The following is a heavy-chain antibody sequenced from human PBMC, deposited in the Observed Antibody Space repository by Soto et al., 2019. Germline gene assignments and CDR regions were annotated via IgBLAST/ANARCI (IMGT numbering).Heavy chain of an antibody. Sequence: QVQLVESGGGVVQPGKSLRLSCAASGFTFSSYAMHWVRQAPGKGLEWVSVITYDGSKKYDADSVKGRFTISRDNSKSTLYLQMNSLRTEETAEYYCAREAGVYGSGSFGMDVWGQGAAVTVAS. CDR3: AREAGVYGSGSFGMDV. D-gene: IGHD3-10*01. V-gene: IGHV3-30-3*01. CDR1: GFTFSSYA. J-gene: IGHJ6*02. CDR2: ITYDGSKK.